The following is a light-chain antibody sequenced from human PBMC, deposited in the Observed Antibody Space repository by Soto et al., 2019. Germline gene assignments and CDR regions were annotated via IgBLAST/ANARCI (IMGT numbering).Light chain of an antibody. Sequence: QSALTQPRSVCGSPGHSVTISCTRTSSDVGGYNYVSWYQQHPGKAPKLMIYDVSKRPSGVPDRFSGSKSGNTASLTISGLQAEDEADYYCCSYAGSYSYVFGTGTKLTVL. J-gene: IGLJ1*01. CDR2: DVS. V-gene: IGLV2-11*01. CDR3: CSYAGSYSYV. CDR1: SSDVGGYNY.